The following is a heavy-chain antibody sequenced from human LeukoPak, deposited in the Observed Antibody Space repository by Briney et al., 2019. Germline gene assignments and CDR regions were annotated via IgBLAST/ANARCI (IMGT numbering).Heavy chain of an antibody. D-gene: IGHD4-17*01. J-gene: IGHJ4*02. CDR2: MNPNSGNT. CDR3: AREGFDYGDLDY. V-gene: IGHV1-8*01. Sequence: ASVKVSCKASGYTFTSYDINWVRQATGQGLEWMGWMNPNSGNTGYAQKFQGRVTMTRNTSISTAYMELRSLRSDDTAVYYCAREGFDYGDLDYWGQGTLVTVSS. CDR1: GYTFTSYD.